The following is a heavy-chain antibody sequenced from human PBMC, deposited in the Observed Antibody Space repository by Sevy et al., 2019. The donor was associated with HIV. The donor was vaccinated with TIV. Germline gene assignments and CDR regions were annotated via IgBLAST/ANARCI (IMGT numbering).Heavy chain of an antibody. CDR2: ISYDGNNR. CDR3: AGGWGHWLFNTFDY. CDR1: GFTFFSYT. J-gene: IGHJ4*02. D-gene: IGHD6-19*01. V-gene: IGHV3-30-3*01. Sequence: GGSLRLSCAASGFTFFSYTMHWVRQAPGKGLEWVAVISYDGNNRYYADSVKGRFTISRDNSKKTLSLQMSSLRGDDTAIYYCAGGWGHWLFNTFDYWGQGTLVTVSS.